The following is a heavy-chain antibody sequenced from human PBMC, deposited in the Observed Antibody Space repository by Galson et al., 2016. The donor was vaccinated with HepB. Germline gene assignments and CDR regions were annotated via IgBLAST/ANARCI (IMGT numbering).Heavy chain of an antibody. CDR2: ISGSGGST. J-gene: IGHJ4*02. V-gene: IGHV3-23*01. CDR3: AKDYVWGSYLLTHFDS. Sequence: SLRLSCAASGSSFSRYAMSWVRQAPGKGLDWVSGISGSGGSTHYADSVKGRFTISRDNSKNTLYLQMNSLRVEDTAVYYCAKDYVWGSYLLTHFDSWGQGTLVTVSS. CDR1: GSSFSRYA. D-gene: IGHD3-16*02.